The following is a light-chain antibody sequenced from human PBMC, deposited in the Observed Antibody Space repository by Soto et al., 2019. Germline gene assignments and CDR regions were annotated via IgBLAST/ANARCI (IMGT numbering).Light chain of an antibody. CDR1: SSNIGAGYE. V-gene: IGLV1-40*01. CDR3: QSYDTSLSGV. CDR2: GNN. Sequence: QSVLTQPPSVSGAPGQRITISCTGSSSNIGAGYEVHWYQQLPGTAPKLLIYGNNNRPSGVPDRFSGSNSGTSASLAITGLQAEDEADYYCQSYDTSLSGVFGGGTKLTVL. J-gene: IGLJ3*02.